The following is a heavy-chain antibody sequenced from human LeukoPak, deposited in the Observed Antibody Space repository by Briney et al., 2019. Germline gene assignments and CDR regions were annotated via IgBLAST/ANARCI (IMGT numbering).Heavy chain of an antibody. D-gene: IGHD3-10*01. CDR1: GFTVSSNY. CDR2: IYSGGST. V-gene: IGHV3-53*05. CDR3: AKDSPIYYIDY. Sequence: GGSLRLSCAVSGFTVSSNYMSWVRQAPGKGLEWVSVIYSGGSTYYADSVKGRFTISRDNSKNTLYLQVNSLRDEDTAVYYCAKDSPIYYIDYWGQGTLVTVSS. J-gene: IGHJ4*02.